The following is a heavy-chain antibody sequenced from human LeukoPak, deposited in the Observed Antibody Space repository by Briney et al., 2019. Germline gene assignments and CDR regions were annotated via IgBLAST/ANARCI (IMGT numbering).Heavy chain of an antibody. J-gene: IGHJ4*02. CDR3: AREAYSSAYYFDY. V-gene: IGHV7-4-1*02. D-gene: IGHD5-18*01. CDR2: INTNTGNP. Sequence: ASVKVSCKASGYTFTGYYMHWVRQAPGQGLEWMGWINTNTGNPTYAQGFTGRFVFSLDTSVSTAYLQISSLKAEDTAVYYCAREAYSSAYYFDYWGQGTLVTVSS. CDR1: GYTFTGYY.